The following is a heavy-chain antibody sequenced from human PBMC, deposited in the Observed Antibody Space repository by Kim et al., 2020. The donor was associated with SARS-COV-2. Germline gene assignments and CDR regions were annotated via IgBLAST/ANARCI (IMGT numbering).Heavy chain of an antibody. Sequence: ETLSLTCTVSGGSISSYYWSWIRQPPGKGLEWIGYIYYSGSTKYNPSLKSRVTISVDTSKNQFSLNLSSVTAADTAVYYCARDSGRYYYGMDVWGQGTTVTVSS. J-gene: IGHJ6*02. CDR1: GGSISSYY. CDR2: IYYSGST. D-gene: IGHD3-10*01. V-gene: IGHV4-59*01. CDR3: ARDSGRYYYGMDV.